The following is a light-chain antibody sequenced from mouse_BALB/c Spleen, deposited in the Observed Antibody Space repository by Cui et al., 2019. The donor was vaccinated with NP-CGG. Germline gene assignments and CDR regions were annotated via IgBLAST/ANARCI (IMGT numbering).Light chain of an antibody. CDR2: GTN. Sequence: PVVTRKSALTTSPGETVTLTCRSSTGAVTTSNYANWVQEKPDHLFTGLIGGTNNRAPGVPARFSGSLIGDKAALTITGAQTEDEARYFCALWYSNHWVFGGGTKLTVL. CDR3: ALWYSNHWV. J-gene: IGLJ1*01. V-gene: IGLV1*01. CDR1: TGAVTTSNY.